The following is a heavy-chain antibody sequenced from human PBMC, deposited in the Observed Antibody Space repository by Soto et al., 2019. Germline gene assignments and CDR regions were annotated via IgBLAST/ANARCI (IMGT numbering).Heavy chain of an antibody. CDR2: ISSDGSSK. J-gene: IGHJ6*02. V-gene: IGHV3-30*18. Sequence: PGGSLRLSCAASGFNFSSYGIHWVRQAPGKGLEWVAVISSDGSSKYYADSVKGRFTISRDNSKNTLYLQMNSLRTEDTAVYYCAKDVVVGATTGLGDYYYYYGMDVWGQGTAVTVSS. CDR3: AKDVVVGATTGLGDYYYYYGMDV. CDR1: GFNFSSYG. D-gene: IGHD1-26*01.